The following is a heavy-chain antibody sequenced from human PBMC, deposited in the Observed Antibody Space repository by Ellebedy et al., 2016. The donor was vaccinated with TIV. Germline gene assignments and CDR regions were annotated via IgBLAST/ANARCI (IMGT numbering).Heavy chain of an antibody. J-gene: IGHJ4*02. CDR2: ISSDGSNK. CDR1: GFTFRSHG. Sequence: GESLKISCVASGFTFRSHGIYWVRQAPGKGLVWVAVISSDGSNKYYADSVKGRFTISRDNSKNTLYLQMNSLRTDDMAVYYCARGGSSGSSDYWGQGTLVTVSS. V-gene: IGHV3-30*03. D-gene: IGHD3-10*01. CDR3: ARGGSSGSSDY.